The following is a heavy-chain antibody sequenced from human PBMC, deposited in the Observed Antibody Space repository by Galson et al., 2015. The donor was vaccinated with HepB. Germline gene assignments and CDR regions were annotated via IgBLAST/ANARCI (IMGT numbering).Heavy chain of an antibody. Sequence: ETLSLTCTVSGGSISGSDYYWGWIRQPPGKGLEWLGSISSNGRTYNNPSLKSRITISVDTSKNHFSLRLRSVTAADTAVFYCASSSGEHSSSWYFDSWGQGTLVTVSS. CDR3: ASSSGEHSSSWYFDS. D-gene: IGHD6-13*01. J-gene: IGHJ4*02. CDR2: ISSNGRT. V-gene: IGHV4-39*02. CDR1: GGSISGSDYY.